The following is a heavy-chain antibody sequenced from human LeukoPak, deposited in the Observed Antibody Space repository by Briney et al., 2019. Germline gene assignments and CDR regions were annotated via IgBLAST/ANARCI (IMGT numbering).Heavy chain of an antibody. J-gene: IGHJ4*02. CDR3: WGSFRYRANYFDY. D-gene: IGHD3-16*02. CDR2: IKEDGSEK. Sequence: PGGSLRLSCAASGFTFSSYGMSWVRQAPGKGLEWVANIKEDGSEKYYVDSVRGRFTTSRDNAKNSLYLQMNSLRAEDTAVYYCWGSFRYRANYFDYWGQGTLVTVSS. CDR1: GFTFSSYG. V-gene: IGHV3-7*01.